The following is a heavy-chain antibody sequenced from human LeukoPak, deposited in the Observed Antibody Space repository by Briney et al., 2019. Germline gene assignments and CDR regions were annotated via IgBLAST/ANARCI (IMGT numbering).Heavy chain of an antibody. Sequence: ASVKDSCKASGYTFTRYYMHWVRQAPGQGLEWMGFINRSGGSTSYAQRFQGRVTMTRDTSTSTVYMQLSSLRSEDTAVYYCARNDASGLDYWGQGTLVTVSS. CDR2: INRSGGST. CDR3: ARNDASGLDY. D-gene: IGHD3-10*01. V-gene: IGHV1-46*03. CDR1: GYTFTRYY. J-gene: IGHJ4*02.